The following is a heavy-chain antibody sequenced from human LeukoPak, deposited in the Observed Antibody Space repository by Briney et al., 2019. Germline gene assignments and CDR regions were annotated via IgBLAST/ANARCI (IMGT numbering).Heavy chain of an antibody. V-gene: IGHV1-69*13. CDR1: GGTFSSYA. J-gene: IGHJ5*02. CDR2: IIPIFGTA. D-gene: IGHD6-6*01. Sequence: SVKVSCKASGGTFSSYAISWVRQAPGQGLEWMGGIIPIFGTASYAQKCQGRVTITPDESTSPAYLELSRLRSEDTAVYYCASHSSSSKSQVAYNWFDPWGQGTLVTVSS. CDR3: ASHSSSSKSQVAYNWFDP.